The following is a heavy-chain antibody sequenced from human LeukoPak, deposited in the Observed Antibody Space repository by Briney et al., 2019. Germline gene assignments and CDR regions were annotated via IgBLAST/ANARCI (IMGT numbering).Heavy chain of an antibody. V-gene: IGHV4-39*01. CDR2: IYYSGST. Sequence: SETLSLTCTVSGGSISSGTYYWGRVRQPPGKGLEWIGSIYYSGSTSYNPSLKSRVTISVDTSKNQFSLKLDSVTAADTAVYYCARNASDSGTSYFDYWGQGTLVTVSS. J-gene: IGHJ4*02. CDR3: ARNASDSGTSYFDY. CDR1: GGSISSGTYY. D-gene: IGHD1-26*01.